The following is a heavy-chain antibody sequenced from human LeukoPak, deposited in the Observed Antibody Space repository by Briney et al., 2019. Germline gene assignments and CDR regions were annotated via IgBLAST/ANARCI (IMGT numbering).Heavy chain of an antibody. CDR2: ISVPGGNT. CDR3: AKDRNREYYYDSSGYGVLDY. Sequence: GGSLRLSCAASGFTFSTYAMTWVRQAPGKALEWVSLISVPGGNTYYADSVKGRFTISRDNSKNTLYLQMNSLRAEDTAVYYCAKDRNREYYYDSSGYGVLDYWGQGTLVTVSS. V-gene: IGHV3-23*01. J-gene: IGHJ4*02. D-gene: IGHD3-22*01. CDR1: GFTFSTYA.